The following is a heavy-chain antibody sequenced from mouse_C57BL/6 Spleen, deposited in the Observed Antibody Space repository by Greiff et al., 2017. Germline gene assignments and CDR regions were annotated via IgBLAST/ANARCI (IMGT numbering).Heavy chain of an antibody. Sequence: QVQLQQSGAELVKPGASVKISCKASGYAFSSYWMNWVKQRPGKGLEWIGQIYPGDGDTNYNGKFKGKATLTADKSSSTAYMQLSRLTSEDSAVYFCARNTVPWYFDVWGTGTTVTVSS. CDR1: GYAFSSYW. CDR3: ARNTVPWYFDV. D-gene: IGHD1-1*01. CDR2: IYPGDGDT. J-gene: IGHJ1*03. V-gene: IGHV1-80*01.